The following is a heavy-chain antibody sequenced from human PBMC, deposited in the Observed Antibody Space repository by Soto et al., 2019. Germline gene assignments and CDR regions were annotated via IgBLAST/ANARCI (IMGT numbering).Heavy chain of an antibody. CDR1: GFSFSSYA. CDR3: AKVPYSASSGRTLDY. CDR2: ISGSGGST. D-gene: IGHD3-22*01. V-gene: IGHV3-23*01. J-gene: IGHJ4*02. Sequence: PGGSLRLSCAASGFSFSSYAMSWVRQAPGKGLEWVSAISGSGGSTYCADSVKGRFTISRDNSKNTLYLQMNSLRAEDTAVYYCAKVPYSASSGRTLDYWGQGTLVTVSS.